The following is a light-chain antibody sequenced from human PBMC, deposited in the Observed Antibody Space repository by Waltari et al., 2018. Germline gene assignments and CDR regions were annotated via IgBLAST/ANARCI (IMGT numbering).Light chain of an antibody. Sequence: DIQLTPSPSFMSASVGDRVTIACRSSQGIIGYLARSQQKPGKAPKVLIYDASTLQDGVPSRFSGSVSGTDFTLTISSLQPEDFATYYCLQLSSYPLTFGGGTEVEIK. CDR1: QGIIGY. V-gene: IGKV1-9*01. CDR3: LQLSSYPLT. J-gene: IGKJ4*01. CDR2: DAS.